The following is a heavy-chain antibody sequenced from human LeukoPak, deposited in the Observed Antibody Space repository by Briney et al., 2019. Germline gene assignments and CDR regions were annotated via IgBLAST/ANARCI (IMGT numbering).Heavy chain of an antibody. CDR3: ARRGKTGTIDY. CDR2: IYPGDSDT. J-gene: IGHJ4*02. CDR1: GYIFTSYW. Sequence: GESXXISCKXSGYIFTSYWIGWVRQLPGKGLEWMGIIYPGDSDTRYSPSFQGQVTISADKSISTASLQWSSLKASDTAMYYCARRGKTGTIDYWGQGTLVTVSS. D-gene: IGHD1-7*01. V-gene: IGHV5-51*01.